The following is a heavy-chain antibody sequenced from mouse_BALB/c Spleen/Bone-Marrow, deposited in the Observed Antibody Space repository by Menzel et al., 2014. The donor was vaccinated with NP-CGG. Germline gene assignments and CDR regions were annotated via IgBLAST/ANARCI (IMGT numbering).Heavy chain of an antibody. CDR2: IDPANGNT. CDR3: ARSYGSSPFDY. J-gene: IGHJ2*01. Sequence: SGAELVKPGASVKLSCTAPGFNIKDTYMHWVKQRPEQGLEWIGRIDPANGNTKYDPKFQGKATITADTSSNTAYLQLSSLTSEDTAVYYCARSYGSSPFDYWGQGTTLTVSS. V-gene: IGHV14-3*02. CDR1: GFNIKDTY. D-gene: IGHD1-1*01.